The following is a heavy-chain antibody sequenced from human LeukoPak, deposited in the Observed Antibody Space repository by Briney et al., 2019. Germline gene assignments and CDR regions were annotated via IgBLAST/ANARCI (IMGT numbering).Heavy chain of an antibody. CDR1: GGSFSGYY. Sequence: SETLSLTCAVYGGSFSGYYWSWIRQPPGKGLEWIGYIYYSGSTYYNPSLKSRVTISVDTSKNQFSLKLSSVTAADTAVYYCARVRYNWNDIYYFDYWGQGTLVTVSS. J-gene: IGHJ4*02. CDR3: ARVRYNWNDIYYFDY. D-gene: IGHD1-1*01. CDR2: IYYSGST. V-gene: IGHV4-30-4*08.